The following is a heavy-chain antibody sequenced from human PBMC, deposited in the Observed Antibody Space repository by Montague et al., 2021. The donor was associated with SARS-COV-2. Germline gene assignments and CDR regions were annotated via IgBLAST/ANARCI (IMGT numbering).Heavy chain of an antibody. CDR2: IGGSGEIT. Sequence: SLRLSCAASGSSFSIYEMNWVRQAPGKGLEWVSGIGGSGEITHYADSVKGRFTISRDNSKNSVFLQMDSLRVDDTAVYYCAKELQVWLPGDFWGPGIQVTVSS. CDR3: AKELQVWLPGDF. V-gene: IGHV3-23*01. D-gene: IGHD2-21*01. CDR1: GSSFSIYE. J-gene: IGHJ4*02.